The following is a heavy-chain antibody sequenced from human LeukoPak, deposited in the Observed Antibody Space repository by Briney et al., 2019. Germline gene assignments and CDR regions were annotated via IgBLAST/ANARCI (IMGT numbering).Heavy chain of an antibody. D-gene: IGHD6-6*01. CDR3: AKDVGGSSFFDY. CDR2: ISGDGRNT. J-gene: IGHJ4*02. CDR1: GFTFNNFG. Sequence: GGSLRLSCAASGFTFNNFGMAWVRQAPGKGQEWVSTISGDGRNTHYADSVKGRFAISRDNSMSMLFLQMSSLRVEDTALYYCAKDVGGSSFFDYWGQGISVTVSS. V-gene: IGHV3-23*01.